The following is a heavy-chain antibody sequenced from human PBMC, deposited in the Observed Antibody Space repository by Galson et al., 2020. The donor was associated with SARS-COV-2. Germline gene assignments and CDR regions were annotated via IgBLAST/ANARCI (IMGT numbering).Heavy chain of an antibody. CDR3: AKWFSTSWSSTDY. Sequence: GGSLRLSCAASGFTFKNYAMSWVRQAPGRGLEWVSAISNSGVSTFYADSVKGRFTVSRDNPNNTLYLQMNSLRAEDTALYYCAKWFSTSWSSTDYWGQGTLVTVSS. D-gene: IGHD6-13*01. CDR2: ISNSGVST. J-gene: IGHJ4*02. CDR1: GFTFKNYA. V-gene: IGHV3-23*01.